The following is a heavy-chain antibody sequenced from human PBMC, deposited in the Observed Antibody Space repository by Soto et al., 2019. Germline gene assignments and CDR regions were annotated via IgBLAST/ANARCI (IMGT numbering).Heavy chain of an antibody. V-gene: IGHV4-39*01. CDR2: IYYSGST. J-gene: IGHJ5*02. CDR1: GGSISSRGYY. D-gene: IGHD2-2*01. Sequence: QLQLQESGPGLVKPSGTLSLTCTVSGGSISSRGYYWGWIRQPPGKGLEWIGTIYYSGSTYYNPSLKSRVTLSVDTSKNQFSLKLSSVTAADTAVYYCATSTGFDPWGQGTLVTVSS. CDR3: ATSTGFDP.